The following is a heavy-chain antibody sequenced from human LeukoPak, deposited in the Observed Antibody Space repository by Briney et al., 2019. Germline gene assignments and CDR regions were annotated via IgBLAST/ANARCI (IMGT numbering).Heavy chain of an antibody. V-gene: IGHV3-66*01. CDR1: GGSISSGGYY. D-gene: IGHD6-19*01. Sequence: ETLSLTCTVSGGSISSGGYYWSWVRQAPGKGLEWVSVIYTGETTYYADSVKGRFTISRDNSKNTLYLQMDGLRVEDTAVYYCAKVGAVAAVENWGQGTLVTVSS. CDR3: AKVGAVAAVEN. CDR2: IYTGETT. J-gene: IGHJ4*02.